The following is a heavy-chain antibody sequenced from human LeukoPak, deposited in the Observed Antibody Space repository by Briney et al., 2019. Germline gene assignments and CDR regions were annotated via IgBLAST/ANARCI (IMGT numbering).Heavy chain of an antibody. CDR2: IIPIFGTA. V-gene: IGHV1-69*13. CDR3: AGADMVRGVHPYYYYGMDV. CDR1: GGTFSSYA. J-gene: IGHJ6*04. D-gene: IGHD3-10*01. Sequence: SVKVSCKASGGTFSSYAISWVRQAPGQGLEWMGGIIPIFGTANYAQKFQGRVTITADESTSTAYMELSSLRSEDTAVYYCAGADMVRGVHPYYYYGMDVWGKGTTVTVSS.